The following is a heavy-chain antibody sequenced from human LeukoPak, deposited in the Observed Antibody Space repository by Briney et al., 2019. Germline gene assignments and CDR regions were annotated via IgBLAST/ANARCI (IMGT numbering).Heavy chain of an antibody. J-gene: IGHJ6*02. CDR1: GFTVSSNY. CDR3: AGDRSEESGLYYYYYGMDV. V-gene: IGHV3-66*01. CDR2: IYSGGST. D-gene: IGHD3-10*01. Sequence: GGSLRLSCAASGFTVSSNYMSWVRQAPGKGLEWVSVIYSGGSTYYADSVKGRFIISRDNSKNTLYLQMNSLRAEDTAVYYCAGDRSEESGLYYYYYGMDVWGQGTTVTVSS.